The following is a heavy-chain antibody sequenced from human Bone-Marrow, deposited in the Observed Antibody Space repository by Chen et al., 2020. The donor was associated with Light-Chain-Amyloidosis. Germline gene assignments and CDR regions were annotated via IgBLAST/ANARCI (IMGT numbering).Heavy chain of an antibody. CDR2: IYWDGDT. J-gene: IGHJ4*02. Sequence: QITLKESGPTLVKPTQTLTLTCAFSGFSLDIPGVGVGWIRQPPGRAPEWLTIIYWDGDTRYSPSVRRRVTITKDTSKNQVVLTLSNVDPVDTGTYYCAHQFYYDGSGYHAFDYWGQGAPVIVSS. CDR1: GFSLDIPGVG. D-gene: IGHD3-22*01. CDR3: AHQFYYDGSGYHAFDY. V-gene: IGHV2-5*02.